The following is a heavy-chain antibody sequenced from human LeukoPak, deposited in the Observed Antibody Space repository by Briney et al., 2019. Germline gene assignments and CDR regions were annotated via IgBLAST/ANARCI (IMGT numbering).Heavy chain of an antibody. J-gene: IGHJ3*02. V-gene: IGHV1-69*13. CDR2: IIPIFGTA. CDR3: ASVGGKGSDAFDI. CDR1: GGTFSIYA. Sequence: SVKVSCKASGGTFSIYAISWVRQAPGQGLEWMGGIIPIFGTANYAQKFQGRVTITADESTSTAYMELSSLRSEDTAVYYCASVGGKGSDAFDIWGQGTMVTVSS. D-gene: IGHD1-26*01.